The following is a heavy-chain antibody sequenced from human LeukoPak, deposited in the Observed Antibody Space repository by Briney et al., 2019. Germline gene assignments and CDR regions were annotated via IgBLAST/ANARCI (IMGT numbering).Heavy chain of an antibody. D-gene: IGHD2-15*01. J-gene: IGHJ4*02. CDR3: AKDLARYCSGGSCYPGDY. Sequence: GRSLRLSCAASGFTFSSYGMHWVRQAPGKGLEWVAFIRYDGSNKYYADSVKGRFTISRDNSKNTLYLQMNSLRAEDTAVYYCAKDLARYCSGGSCYPGDYWGQGTLVTVSS. CDR2: IRYDGSNK. CDR1: GFTFSSYG. V-gene: IGHV3-30*02.